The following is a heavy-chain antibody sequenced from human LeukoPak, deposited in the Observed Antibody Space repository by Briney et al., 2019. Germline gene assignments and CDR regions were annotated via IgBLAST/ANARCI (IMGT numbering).Heavy chain of an antibody. CDR2: INSDGSST. CDR3: ARDPIWRSGWYHYYYYMDV. D-gene: IGHD6-19*01. V-gene: IGHV3-74*01. J-gene: IGHJ6*03. CDR1: GFTFSSYW. Sequence: GGSLRLSCAASGFTFSSYWMHWVRQAPGKGLVWVSRINSDGSSTSYADSVKGRFTISRDNAKNTLYLRMNSLRAEDTAVYYCARDPIWRSGWYHYYYYMDVWGKGTTVTVSS.